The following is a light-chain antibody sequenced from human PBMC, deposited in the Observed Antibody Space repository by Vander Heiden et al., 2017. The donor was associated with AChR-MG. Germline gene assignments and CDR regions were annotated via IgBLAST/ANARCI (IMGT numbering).Light chain of an antibody. CDR3: RQALKRQTT. V-gene: IGKV2-28*01. CDR2: LGS. Sequence: DIVMTQSPLSLPVTPGEPASISCRSSQSLLHSNGYNYLDWYLQKPGQSPQLLIYLGSNRASGVPDRFSGSGSGTDFTLKISRVEAEDVGVYYCRQALKRQTTFGQGTRVEIK. CDR1: QSLLHSNGYNY. J-gene: IGKJ5*01.